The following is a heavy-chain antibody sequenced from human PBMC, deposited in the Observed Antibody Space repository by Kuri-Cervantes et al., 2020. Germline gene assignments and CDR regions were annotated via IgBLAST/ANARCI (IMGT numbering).Heavy chain of an antibody. V-gene: IGHV3-30-3*01. J-gene: IGHJ5*02. CDR2: ISYDGSNK. Sequence: GESLKISCAASGFTFSSYAMHWVRQAPGKGLEWVAVISYDGSNKYYADSVKGRFTISRDNSKNTLYLQMNSLGAEDTAVYYCARGVGYSNSGRFDPWGQGTLVTVSS. CDR1: GFTFSSYA. D-gene: IGHD4-11*01. CDR3: ARGVGYSNSGRFDP.